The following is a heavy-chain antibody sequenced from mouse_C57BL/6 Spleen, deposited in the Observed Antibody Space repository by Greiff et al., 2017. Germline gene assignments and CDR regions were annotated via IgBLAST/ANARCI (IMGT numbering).Heavy chain of an antibody. Sequence: VQLQQSGAELMTPGASVKLSCKATGYTFTGYWIAWVKQRPGHGLEWIGEILPGSGSTNYNEKFKGTATLPAATSSNTAYMQLSSLTTEDAAIYYCARERDYYGSSYVEDYWGQGTTLTVSS. J-gene: IGHJ2*01. CDR3: ARERDYYGSSYVEDY. D-gene: IGHD1-1*01. CDR1: GYTFTGYW. V-gene: IGHV1-9*01. CDR2: ILPGSGST.